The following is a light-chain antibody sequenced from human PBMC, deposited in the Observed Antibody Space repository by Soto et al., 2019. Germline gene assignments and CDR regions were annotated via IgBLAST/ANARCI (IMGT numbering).Light chain of an antibody. Sequence: EIVLTPSPGTPSLSPGDGASLSCRASQSVGFSYIAWYQQTAGQAPRLLLYGTSSRATGIPERFSCRGSGTDFTLTISMLEPEYFAVFYCQHYDNSPITFGQGTRLEI. CDR2: GTS. CDR1: QSVGFSY. CDR3: QHYDNSPIT. J-gene: IGKJ5*01. V-gene: IGKV3-20*01.